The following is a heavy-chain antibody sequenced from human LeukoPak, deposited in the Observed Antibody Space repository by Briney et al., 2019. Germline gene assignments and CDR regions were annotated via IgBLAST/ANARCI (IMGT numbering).Heavy chain of an antibody. V-gene: IGHV4-59*01. Sequence: PSETLSLTCAVYGGSFSGYYWSWIRQPPGKGLEWIGYIYYSGSTNYNPSLKSRVTISVDTSKNQFSLKLSSVTAADTAVYYCARGRGGGSYSFDYWGQGTLVTVSS. CDR1: GGSFSGYY. J-gene: IGHJ4*02. CDR3: ARGRGGGSYSFDY. D-gene: IGHD1-26*01. CDR2: IYYSGST.